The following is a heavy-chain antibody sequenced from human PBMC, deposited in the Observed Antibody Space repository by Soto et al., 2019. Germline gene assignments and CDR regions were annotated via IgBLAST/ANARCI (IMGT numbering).Heavy chain of an antibody. J-gene: IGHJ3*02. Sequence: ASVKVSCKASGFTFTSSAMQWVRQARGQRLEWIGWIVVGSGNTNYAQKFQERVTITRDMSTSTAYMELSSLRSEDTAVYYCAAVGFPPRLTDAFDIWGQGTMVTVSS. D-gene: IGHD1-26*01. CDR2: IVVGSGNT. V-gene: IGHV1-58*02. CDR1: GFTFTSSA. CDR3: AAVGFPPRLTDAFDI.